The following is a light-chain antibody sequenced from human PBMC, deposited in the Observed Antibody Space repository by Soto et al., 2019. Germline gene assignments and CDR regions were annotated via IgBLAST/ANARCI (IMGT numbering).Light chain of an antibody. J-gene: IGLJ1*01. CDR3: SSYARRDNSL. CDR1: SNDVGGYDY. V-gene: IGLV2-8*01. Sequence: QSALTQPPSASGSPGQSVTISCTGTSNDVGGYDYVSWYQQHPGQAPKLMIYEVTKRPSGVPDRFSGSKSGNTASLTVSGLQAEDEADYYCSSYARRDNSLFGTGTKLTVL. CDR2: EVT.